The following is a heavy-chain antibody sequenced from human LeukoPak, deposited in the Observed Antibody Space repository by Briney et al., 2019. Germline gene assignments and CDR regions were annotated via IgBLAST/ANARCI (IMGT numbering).Heavy chain of an antibody. CDR2: MVPSSGVS. CDR3: STEDKYCTSTTCGDF. D-gene: IGHD2-2*01. Sequence: ASVTVSFKSSGYTFTYYYVHWVRQAPGQGLEWMGYMVPSSGVSHYSQKFQDRVTMTRDTSTSTAYLELSGLTSDDTAVYYCSTEDKYCTSTTCGDFWGQGALVTVSS. J-gene: IGHJ4*02. V-gene: IGHV1-2*02. CDR1: GYTFTYYY.